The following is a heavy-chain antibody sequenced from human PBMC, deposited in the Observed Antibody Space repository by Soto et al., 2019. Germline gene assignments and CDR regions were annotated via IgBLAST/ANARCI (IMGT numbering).Heavy chain of an antibody. V-gene: IGHV4-34*01. Sequence: PSETLSLTCAVYGGSFSGYYWSWIRQPPGKGLEWIGEINHSGSTNYNPSLKSRVTISVDTSKNQFSLKLSSVTAADTAVYYCARGAALLLWFGEKNCFDPWGQGTLVTAPQ. J-gene: IGHJ5*02. CDR2: INHSGST. CDR1: GGSFSGYY. CDR3: ARGAALLLWFGEKNCFDP. D-gene: IGHD3-10*01.